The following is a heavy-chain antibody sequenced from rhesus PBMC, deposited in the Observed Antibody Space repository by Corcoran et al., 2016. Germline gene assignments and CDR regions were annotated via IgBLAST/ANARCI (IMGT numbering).Heavy chain of an antibody. CDR3: AKDFDRGVGAGSDY. D-gene: IGHD1-44*02. V-gene: IGHV3-103*01. CDR1: GFTFSSYV. J-gene: IGHJ4*01. CDR2: ISSGGTT. Sequence: EVQLVESGGGLAKPGGSLRLSCAASGFTFSSYVMHWVLQAPGKGLEWVSGISSGGTTFYEDSVKGRFTISRDNSKSTLSLQMNSLRADDTAAYYCAKDFDRGVGAGSDYWGQGVLVTVSS.